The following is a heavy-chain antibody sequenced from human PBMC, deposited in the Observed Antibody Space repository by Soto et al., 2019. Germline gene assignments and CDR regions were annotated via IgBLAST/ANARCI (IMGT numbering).Heavy chain of an antibody. J-gene: IGHJ5*02. V-gene: IGHV4-39*01. CDR3: ARQNYYGAGTHA. CDR1: GASFNITGFY. CDR2: IYYLGTT. D-gene: IGHD3-10*01. Sequence: QVQLQESGPGLVKPSETLSLSCSVSGASFNITGFYWGWIRQPPGKGLEWIGSIYYLGTTHYNPSIKSRAIISADSFNTQVSLKLRSVTAADTAVYYCARQNYYGAGTHAWGLGTLVTVSS.